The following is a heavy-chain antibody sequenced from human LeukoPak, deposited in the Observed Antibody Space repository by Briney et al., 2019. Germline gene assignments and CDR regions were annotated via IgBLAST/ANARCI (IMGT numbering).Heavy chain of an antibody. J-gene: IGHJ4*02. D-gene: IGHD3-22*01. CDR1: GFTFSGYG. CDR2: IWSDGSNK. Sequence: GGSLRLSCATSGFTFSGYGMHWVRQAPGKGLEWVTVIWSDGSNKYYADSVKGRFTISRDNSKNTLYLQMNSLRAEDTAVYYCVRGYYAGRGHHFEYWGQGNLVTVSS. V-gene: IGHV3-33*01. CDR3: VRGYYAGRGHHFEY.